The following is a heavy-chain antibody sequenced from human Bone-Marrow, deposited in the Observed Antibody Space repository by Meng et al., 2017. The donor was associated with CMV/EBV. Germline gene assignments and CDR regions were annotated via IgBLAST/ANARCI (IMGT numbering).Heavy chain of an antibody. CDR1: GYTFTGYY. J-gene: IGHJ4*02. V-gene: IGHV1-2*02. Sequence: ASVKVSCKASGYTFTGYYMHWVRQAPGQGLEWMGWINPNSGGTNYAQKFQGRVTMTRDTSISQAYMELSRLRSDDTAVYYCARSIYGGYCSSTSCYNLLDYWGQGTLVTVSS. CDR2: INPNSGGT. CDR3: ARSIYGGYCSSTSCYNLLDY. D-gene: IGHD2-2*02.